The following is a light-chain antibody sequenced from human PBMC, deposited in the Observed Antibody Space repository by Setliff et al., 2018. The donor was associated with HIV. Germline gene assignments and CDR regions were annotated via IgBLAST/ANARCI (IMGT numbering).Light chain of an antibody. J-gene: IGLJ1*01. CDR3: CSYGGPSTFYV. CDR1: SSDVGTYNY. CDR2: EVS. V-gene: IGLV2-11*01. Sequence: QPRSVSGSPGQSVTISCTGTSSDVGTYNYVSWYQQRPGKAPKLMIFEVSKRPSGVPDRFSGSRSGNTASLTISGLQAADEADYYCCSYGGPSTFYVFGTGTKVTVL.